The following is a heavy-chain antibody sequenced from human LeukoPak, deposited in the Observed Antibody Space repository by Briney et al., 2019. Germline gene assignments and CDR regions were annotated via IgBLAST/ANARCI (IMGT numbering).Heavy chain of an antibody. CDR3: ARSGYSYGGSGAFDY. V-gene: IGHV4-39*01. CDR1: GGSISSSSYY. Sequence: SETLSLTCTVSGGSISSSSYYWGWIRQPPGKGLEWIGSIYYSGSTYYNPSLKSRVTISVDTSKNQFSLKLSSVTAADTAVYYCARSGYSYGGSGAFDYWGQGTLVTVSS. CDR2: IYYSGST. D-gene: IGHD5-18*01. J-gene: IGHJ4*02.